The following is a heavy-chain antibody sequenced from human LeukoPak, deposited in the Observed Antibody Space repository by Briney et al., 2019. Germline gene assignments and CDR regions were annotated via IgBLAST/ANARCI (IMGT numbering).Heavy chain of an antibody. CDR1: GFTFSSYG. CDR2: ISYDGSNK. CDR3: ARSVLLWFGDSYGMDV. V-gene: IGHV3-30*03. Sequence: GRSLRLSCAASGFTFSSYGMHWVRQAPGKGLEWVAVISYDGSNKYYADSVKGRFTISRDNSKNSLYLQMNSLRAEDTAVYYCARSVLLWFGDSYGMDVWGQGTTVTVSS. J-gene: IGHJ6*02. D-gene: IGHD3-10*01.